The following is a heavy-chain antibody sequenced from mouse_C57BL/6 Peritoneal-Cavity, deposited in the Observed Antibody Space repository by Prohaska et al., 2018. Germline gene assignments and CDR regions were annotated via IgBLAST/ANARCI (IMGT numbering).Heavy chain of an antibody. J-gene: IGHJ2*01. CDR2: INTYSGVP. CDR1: GSTFTTYG. V-gene: IGHV9-3*01. CDR3: ARPSYSKYVDY. Sequence: IQLVQSGPELKKPGETVKISCQASGSTFTTYGMSRVKQAPGKGLKWMGWINTYSGVPTYADDFKGRFAFSLETSASTAYLQINNLKNEDTATYLCARPSYSKYVDYWGKGTTLTVSS. D-gene: IGHD2-5*01.